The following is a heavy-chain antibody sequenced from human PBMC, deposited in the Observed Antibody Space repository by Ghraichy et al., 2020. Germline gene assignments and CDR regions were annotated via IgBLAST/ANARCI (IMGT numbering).Heavy chain of an antibody. CDR3: ARDGLYYDSSGYYYPTYYYGMDV. CDR2: ISSSGSTI. CDR1: GFTFSDYH. Sequence: GGSLRLSCAASGFTFSDYHMSWIRQAPGKGLEWVSYISSSGSTIYYADSVKGRFTISRDNAKNSLYLQMNSLRAEDTAVYYCARDGLYYDSSGYYYPTYYYGMDVWGQGTTVTVSS. J-gene: IGHJ6*02. V-gene: IGHV3-11*01. D-gene: IGHD3-22*01.